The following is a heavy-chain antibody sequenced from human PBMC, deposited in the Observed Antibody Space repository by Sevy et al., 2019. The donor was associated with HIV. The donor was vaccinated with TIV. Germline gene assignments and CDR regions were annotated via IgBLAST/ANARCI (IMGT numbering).Heavy chain of an antibody. J-gene: IGHJ6*02. CDR2: IRSKTDGGTT. CDR3: TTSTQVDYYGMDV. Sequence: GGSLRLSCAASVFTFTYTWMNWVRQAPGKGLEWVGRIRSKTDGGTTDYAAPVKGRFTISRDDSKNTLFLQMNSLKTEDTAVYYCTTSTQVDYYGMDVWGQGTTVTVSS. CDR1: VFTFTYTW. D-gene: IGHD4-4*01. V-gene: IGHV3-15*07.